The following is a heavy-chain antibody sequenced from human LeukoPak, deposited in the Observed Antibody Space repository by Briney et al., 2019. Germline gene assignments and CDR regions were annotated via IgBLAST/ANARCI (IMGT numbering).Heavy chain of an antibody. V-gene: IGHV3-23*01. CDR1: GFTVSRNY. J-gene: IGHJ4*02. Sequence: GGSLRFSCAASGFTVSRNYMSWVRQAPGKGLEWVSGISGSGATTYYADSVKGRFTISRDNSKNTLYLQTNSLRAEDTAVYYCAKDLYYYDSSRGRYFDYWGQGTLVTVSS. CDR2: ISGSGATT. D-gene: IGHD3-22*01. CDR3: AKDLYYYDSSRGRYFDY.